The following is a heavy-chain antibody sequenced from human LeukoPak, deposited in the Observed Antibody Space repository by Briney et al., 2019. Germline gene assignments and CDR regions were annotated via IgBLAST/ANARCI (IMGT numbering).Heavy chain of an antibody. J-gene: IGHJ4*02. CDR3: AREYSSSQPPDY. CDR2: IYYSGST. V-gene: IGHV4-59*01. Sequence: SETLSLTCTVSGGSIRSYYWSWIRQPPGKGLEWIGNIYYSGSTNYNPSLKSRVTISVDTSKNQFSLKLSSVTAADTAVYYCAREYSSSQPPDYWGQGTLVTVSS. D-gene: IGHD6-6*01. CDR1: GGSIRSYY.